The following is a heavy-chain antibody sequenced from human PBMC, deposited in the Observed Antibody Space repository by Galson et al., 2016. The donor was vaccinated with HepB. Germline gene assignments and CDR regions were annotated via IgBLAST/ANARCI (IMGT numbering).Heavy chain of an antibody. J-gene: IGHJ4*02. V-gene: IGHV3-53*01. CDR2: IYSGDNT. Sequence: SLRLSCAASGFSVRNNYMTWVRQAPGKGLEWVSVIYSGDNTFYADPVKGRFTISRDNSKNTVFLQMNSLRMDDTGVYYCARAPYSSDHFFPFEYWGQGTLVTVSS. CDR1: GFSVRNNY. D-gene: IGHD6-19*01. CDR3: ARAPYSSDHFFPFEY.